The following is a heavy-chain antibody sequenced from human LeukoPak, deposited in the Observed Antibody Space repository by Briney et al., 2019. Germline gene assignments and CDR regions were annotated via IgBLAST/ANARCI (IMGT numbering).Heavy chain of an antibody. D-gene: IGHD3-22*01. V-gene: IGHV3-7*03. Sequence: GGSLRLSCAASGFTFSTYWMTWVRQAPGKGLEWVANMKGDGSEIHYVDSVKGRFTISRDNAKNSLYLQMNSLRAEDTAVYYCAKDHSYYDSNGYYPKKENYYYYGMDVWGQGTTVTVSS. CDR1: GFTFSTYW. CDR2: MKGDGSEI. CDR3: AKDHSYYDSNGYYPKKENYYYYGMDV. J-gene: IGHJ6*02.